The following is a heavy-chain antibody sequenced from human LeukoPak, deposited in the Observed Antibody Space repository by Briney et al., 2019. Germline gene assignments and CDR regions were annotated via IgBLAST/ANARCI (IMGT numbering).Heavy chain of an antibody. CDR1: GASVSGSPYY. CDR3: ANSGGYGLIDY. D-gene: IGHD1-26*01. J-gene: IGHJ4*02. V-gene: IGHV4-39*01. Sequence: SETLSLTCTVSGASVSGSPYYWGWIRQPPGTGLEWIGSIYSSGSTYYNASLQSRVTISIETSKNQISLRLNSVTAADTAIYYCANSGGYGLIDYWGQGTLVTVSS. CDR2: IYSSGST.